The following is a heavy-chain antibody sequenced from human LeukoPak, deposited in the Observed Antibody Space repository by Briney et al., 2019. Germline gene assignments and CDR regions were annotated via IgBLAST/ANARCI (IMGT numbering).Heavy chain of an antibody. CDR2: FSSSGSTI. CDR1: GFTFSDYY. J-gene: IGHJ4*02. D-gene: IGHD3-22*01. Sequence: KPGGSLRLSCAAPGFTFSDYYMSWIRQAPGKGLEWVSYFSSSGSTIYYADSVKGRFTISRDNAKNSLYLQMNSLRAEDTAVYYCARVQPHYYDSSGYPPDYWGQGTLVTVSS. CDR3: ARVQPHYYDSSGYPPDY. V-gene: IGHV3-11*01.